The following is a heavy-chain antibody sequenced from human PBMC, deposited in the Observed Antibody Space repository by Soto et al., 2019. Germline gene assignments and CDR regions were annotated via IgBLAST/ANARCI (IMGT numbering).Heavy chain of an antibody. CDR2: ISGSGGST. CDR1: GFTFSSYA. J-gene: IGHJ6*02. D-gene: IGHD3-3*01. V-gene: IGHV3-23*01. Sequence: GGSLRLSCAASGFTFSSYAMSWVRQAPGKGLEWVSAISGSGGSTYYADSVKGRFTISRDNSKNTLYLQMNSLRAEDTAVYYCAKGGNAVLRFSVDVWGQGTTVTVSS. CDR3: AKGGNAVLRFSVDV.